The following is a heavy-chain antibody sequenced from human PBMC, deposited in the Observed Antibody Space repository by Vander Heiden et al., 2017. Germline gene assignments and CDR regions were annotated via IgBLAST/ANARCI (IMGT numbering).Heavy chain of an antibody. CDR3: AREGRSGYYGMDV. Sequence: QVQLVESGGGVVQPGRSLRLSCAASGFTFSSYAMHWVRQAPGKGLEWVAVISYDGSNKYYADSVKGRFTISRDNSKNTLYLQMNSLRAEDTAVYYCAREGRSGYYGMDVWGQGTTVTVSS. CDR1: GFTFSSYA. D-gene: IGHD3-3*01. V-gene: IGHV3-30-3*01. J-gene: IGHJ6*02. CDR2: ISYDGSNK.